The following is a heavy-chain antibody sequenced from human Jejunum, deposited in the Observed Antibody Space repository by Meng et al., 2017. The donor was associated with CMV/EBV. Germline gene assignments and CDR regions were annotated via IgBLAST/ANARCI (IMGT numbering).Heavy chain of an antibody. J-gene: IGHJ4*02. Sequence: SGYNFTDYWINWVRQMPGKGLEWIGIIYPGDSDTKYSPSFQGNVTISADKSISTAYLQWSSLKASDTAMYYCARQDFGVVMPGDYWGQGTLVTVSS. CDR3: ARQDFGVVMPGDY. CDR1: GYNFTDYW. CDR2: IYPGDSDT. D-gene: IGHD3-3*01. V-gene: IGHV5-51*01.